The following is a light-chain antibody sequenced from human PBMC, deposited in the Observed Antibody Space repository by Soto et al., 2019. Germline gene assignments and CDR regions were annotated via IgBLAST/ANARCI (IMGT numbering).Light chain of an antibody. V-gene: IGKV1-12*01. J-gene: IGKJ1*01. CDR3: QQGNSFPRT. CDR1: QGINSW. Sequence: DIQMTQSPSSVSASVGDRVTITCRASQGINSWLAWYQQKPGKAPKLLIYAASSLQSGVPSRFSGRGSGTTFSLSISSLLPEDYGIYYCQQGNSFPRTFGQGTKVEIK. CDR2: AAS.